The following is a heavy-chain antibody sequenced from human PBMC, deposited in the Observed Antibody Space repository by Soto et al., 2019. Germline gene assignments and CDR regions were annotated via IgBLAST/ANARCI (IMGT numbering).Heavy chain of an antibody. CDR2: INHTGGT. D-gene: IGHD3-3*01. CDR3: ATRITVFGLLNPPVDP. Sequence: PSETLSLTCAVYGGSVNGYYWNWIRQPPGKGLEWIGEINHTGGTHYNPSLKSRVTMSVDTSKNQFSLRLSSVTAADTAIYYCATRITVFGLLNPPVDPCVQGTQVTVFS. J-gene: IGHJ5*02. V-gene: IGHV4-34*01. CDR1: GGSVNGYY.